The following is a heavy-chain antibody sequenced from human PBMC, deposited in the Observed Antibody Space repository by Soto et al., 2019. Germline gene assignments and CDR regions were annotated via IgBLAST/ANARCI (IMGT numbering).Heavy chain of an antibody. V-gene: IGHV4-31*03. Sequence: SETLSLTCTVSGCSINGGGCYCSWIRQHPVKGLEWIGHIFYSGHTYYNPSLKSRLTISVDTSKNQFSLKLSSVTAADTAVYYCARLTYYDSSSPHYFDYWGQGTLVTVSS. D-gene: IGHD3-22*01. CDR1: GCSINGGGCY. CDR2: IFYSGHT. CDR3: ARLTYYDSSSPHYFDY. J-gene: IGHJ4*02.